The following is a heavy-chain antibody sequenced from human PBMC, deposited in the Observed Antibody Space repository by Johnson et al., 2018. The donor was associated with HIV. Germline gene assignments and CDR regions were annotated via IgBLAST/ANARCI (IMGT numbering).Heavy chain of an antibody. J-gene: IGHJ3*02. CDR2: ISYDGSNK. CDR1: GFTFSSYA. CDR3: ARDSTPWGGDHVGYAFDI. Sequence: QVQLVESGGGVVQPGRSLRLSCAASGFTFSSYAMHWVRQAPGKGLEWVAVISYDGSNKYYADSVKGRFTISRDTSKNTLYLQLNSLRPEDTAGYYCARDSTPWGGDHVGYAFDIWGRGTMVTVSS. V-gene: IGHV3-30*04. D-gene: IGHD4-17*01.